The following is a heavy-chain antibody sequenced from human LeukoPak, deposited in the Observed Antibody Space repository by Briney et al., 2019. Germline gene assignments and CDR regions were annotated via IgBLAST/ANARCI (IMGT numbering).Heavy chain of an antibody. CDR1: GFTFSSYS. Sequence: GGSLRLSCAASGFTFSSYSMNWVRQAPGKGLEWVSSISSSSSYIYYADSVKGRFTISRDNAKNSLYLQMNSLRAEDTAVYYCARRRGVSGYDSAYYFDYWGQGTLVTVSS. D-gene: IGHD5-12*01. CDR3: ARRRGVSGYDSAYYFDY. CDR2: ISSSSSYI. V-gene: IGHV3-21*01. J-gene: IGHJ4*02.